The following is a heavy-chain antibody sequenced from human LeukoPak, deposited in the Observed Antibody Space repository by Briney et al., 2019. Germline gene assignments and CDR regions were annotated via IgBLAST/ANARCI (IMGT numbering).Heavy chain of an antibody. D-gene: IGHD3-10*01. CDR1: GSTFSSYA. J-gene: IGHJ4*02. V-gene: IGHV3-30*04. CDR2: ISYDGSNK. Sequence: GGSLRLSCAASGSTFSSYAMHWVRQAPGKGLEWVAVISYDGSNKYYADSVKGRFTISRDNSKNTLYLQMNSLRAEDTAVYYCAGSRGLDYWGQGTLVTVSS. CDR3: AGSRGLDY.